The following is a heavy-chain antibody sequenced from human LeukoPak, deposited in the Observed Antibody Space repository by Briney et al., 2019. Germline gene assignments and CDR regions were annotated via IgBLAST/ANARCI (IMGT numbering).Heavy chain of an antibody. CDR1: GFTFSSYG. V-gene: IGHV3-48*01. CDR2: ISSSSSTI. Sequence: PGRSLRLSCAASGFTFSSYGMHWVRQAPGKGLEWVSYISSSSSTIYYADSVKGRFTISRDNAKNSLYLQMNSLRAEDTAVYYCARGLLGGSGSYMAYWGQGTLVTVSS. J-gene: IGHJ4*02. D-gene: IGHD3-10*01. CDR3: ARGLLGGSGSYMAY.